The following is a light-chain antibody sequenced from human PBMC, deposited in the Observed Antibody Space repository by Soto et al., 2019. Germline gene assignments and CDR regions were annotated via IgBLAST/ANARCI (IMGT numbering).Light chain of an antibody. V-gene: IGLV2-18*02. CDR2: EVS. Sequence: QSALTQPPSVSGSPGQSVTISCTGTSSDVGSYNRVSWYQQPPGTAPKLMIYEVSNRPSGVPDRFSGSKSGNTASLTISGLQAEDEADYYYSSYTSSSTPLYVFGTGTKVTVL. CDR3: SSYTSSSTPLYV. J-gene: IGLJ1*01. CDR1: SSDVGSYNR.